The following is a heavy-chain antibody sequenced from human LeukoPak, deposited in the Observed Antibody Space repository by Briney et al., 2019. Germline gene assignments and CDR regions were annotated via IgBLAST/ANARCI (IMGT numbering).Heavy chain of an antibody. CDR1: GFTVSSNY. CDR3: ARGAGYNYPYYFDY. CDR2: IYGGGNI. Sequence: GGSLRLSCAASGFTVSSNYMNWVRQAPGKGLEWVSVIYGGGNIYYADSVKGRFTIPRDNSKNTLYLQMNSLRAEDTAVYYCARGAGYNYPYYFDYWGQGTLVTVSS. D-gene: IGHD5-24*01. J-gene: IGHJ4*02. V-gene: IGHV3-53*01.